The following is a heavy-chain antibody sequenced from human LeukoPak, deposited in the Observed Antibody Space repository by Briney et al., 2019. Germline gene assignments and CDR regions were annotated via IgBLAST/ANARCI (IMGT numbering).Heavy chain of an antibody. V-gene: IGHV3-48*04. D-gene: IGHD2-15*01. Sequence: GGSLRLSCAASGSTFSSYSMNWVRQAPGKGLEWVSYISSSSSTIYYADSVKGRFTISRDNAKNSLYLQMNSLRAEDTAVYYCARDLAAAPYNWFDPWGQGTPVTVSS. CDR2: ISSSSSTI. CDR3: ARDLAAAPYNWFDP. CDR1: GSTFSSYS. J-gene: IGHJ5*02.